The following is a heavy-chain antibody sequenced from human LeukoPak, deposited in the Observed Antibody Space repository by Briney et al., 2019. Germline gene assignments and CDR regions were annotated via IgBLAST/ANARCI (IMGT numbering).Heavy chain of an antibody. D-gene: IGHD3-22*01. Sequence: GSLRLSCAASGFTFSSYGMHWVRQAPGKGLEWVAVISYDGSNKYYADSVKGRFTISRDNSKNTLYLQMNSLRAEDTAVYYCAKEGYYYDSSGYNYYYGMDVWGQGTTVTVSS. CDR1: GFTFSSYG. CDR2: ISYDGSNK. J-gene: IGHJ6*02. CDR3: AKEGYYYDSSGYNYYYGMDV. V-gene: IGHV3-30*18.